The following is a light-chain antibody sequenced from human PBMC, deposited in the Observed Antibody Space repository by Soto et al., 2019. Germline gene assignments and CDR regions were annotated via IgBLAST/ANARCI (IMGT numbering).Light chain of an antibody. CDR2: DKS. V-gene: IGKV3-15*01. Sequence: EIVLTQSPGTLSLSPGERATLSCRASQSVTNNQLAWFRQKPGQAPRLLIFDKSSRAPGVPARFSGSGTGTDFTLTINSLQSEDFGVYYCHQYNNWPPSTFGQGTRLEIK. CDR3: HQYNNWPPST. J-gene: IGKJ5*01. CDR1: QSVTNN.